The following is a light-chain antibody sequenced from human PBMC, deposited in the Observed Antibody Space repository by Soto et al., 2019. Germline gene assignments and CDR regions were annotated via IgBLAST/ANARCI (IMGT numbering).Light chain of an antibody. V-gene: IGKV1-5*01. CDR2: DAC. CDR1: QSINTW. CDR3: QEYNTYSFS. J-gene: IGKJ3*01. Sequence: DIQMTQSPSTLSASVGDRVTITCRASQSINTWLAWYQQKPGKAPKLLIYDACKLDKGTPSRFSGTRSGTEFTLTISSLQPDDFATYYCQEYNTYSFSFGRGTKVDIK.